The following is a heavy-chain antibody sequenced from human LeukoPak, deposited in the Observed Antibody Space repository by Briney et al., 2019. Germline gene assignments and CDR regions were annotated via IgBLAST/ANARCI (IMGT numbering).Heavy chain of an antibody. CDR1: GFPFSSYA. CDR3: AKDQTRITMIVVVSTFDY. J-gene: IGHJ4*02. V-gene: IGHV3-30*04. CDR2: ISDDERNK. D-gene: IGHD3-22*01. Sequence: SGGSLRLSCAASGFPFSSYAMHWVRQAPGKGLEWVALISDDERNKYYADSVKGRFTISRDNSKNTLYLQMNSLRAEDTAVYYCAKDQTRITMIVVVSTFDYWGQGTLVTVSS.